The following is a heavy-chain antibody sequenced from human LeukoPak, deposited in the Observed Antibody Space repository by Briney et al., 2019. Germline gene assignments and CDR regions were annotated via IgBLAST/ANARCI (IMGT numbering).Heavy chain of an antibody. Sequence: PSETLSLACTVSGGSISSSSYYWGWIRQPPGKGLEWIGSIYYSGSTYYNPSLKSRVTISVDTSKNQFSLKLSSVTAADTAVYYCARADWNVGVDWFDPWGQGTLVTVSS. CDR1: GGSISSSSYY. J-gene: IGHJ5*02. CDR3: ARADWNVGVDWFDP. D-gene: IGHD1-1*01. CDR2: IYYSGST. V-gene: IGHV4-39*01.